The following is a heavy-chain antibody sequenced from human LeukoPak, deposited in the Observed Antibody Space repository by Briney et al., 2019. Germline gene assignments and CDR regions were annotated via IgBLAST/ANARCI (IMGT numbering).Heavy chain of an antibody. J-gene: IGHJ4*02. Sequence: GASVKVSFKASGYTFTSYYMHWVRQAPGQGLEWMGIITTSGGRTSYARNFQDRVTMTSDTSTSTDYTELTRLRSENRAVYYCARVRTRAKIGPDFDYWGQGTLVTVSS. CDR1: GYTFTSYY. CDR3: ARVRTRAKIGPDFDY. D-gene: IGHD1-14*01. V-gene: IGHV1-46*01. CDR2: ITTSGGRT.